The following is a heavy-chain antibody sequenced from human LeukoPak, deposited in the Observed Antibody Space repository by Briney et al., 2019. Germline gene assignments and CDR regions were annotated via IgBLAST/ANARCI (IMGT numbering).Heavy chain of an antibody. CDR2: ISRSSNYI. CDR1: GFIFSTYS. Sequence: GGSLRLSCAASGFIFSTYSMNWVRQAPGKGLEWVSSISRSSNYIYYADSVKGRFTISRDNAENSLYLQMNSLRAEDTAVYYCARDLGLRGVLDYFDYWGQGTLVTVSS. CDR3: ARDLGLRGVLDYFDY. D-gene: IGHD5/OR15-5a*01. V-gene: IGHV3-21*01. J-gene: IGHJ4*02.